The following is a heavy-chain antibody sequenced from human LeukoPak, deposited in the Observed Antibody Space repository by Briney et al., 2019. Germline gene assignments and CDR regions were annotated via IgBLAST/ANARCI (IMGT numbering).Heavy chain of an antibody. CDR2: ISSSGSTM. D-gene: IGHD3-9*01. CDR1: GFTFSDYY. V-gene: IGHV3-11*04. Sequence: GGSLRLSCAASGFTFSDYYMSWIRQAPGKGLEWVSYISSSGSTMYYADSVKGRFTISRDNAKNSLYLQMNSLRAEDTAVYYCARRGLRYFDWLLQPFDYWGQGTLVTVSS. CDR3: ARRGLRYFDWLLQPFDY. J-gene: IGHJ4*02.